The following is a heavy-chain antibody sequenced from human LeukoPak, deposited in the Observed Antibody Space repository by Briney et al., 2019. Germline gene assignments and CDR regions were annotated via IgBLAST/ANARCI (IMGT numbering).Heavy chain of an antibody. CDR3: ASTGYCSGGSCYSNHY. J-gene: IGHJ4*02. CDR1: GYTFTGYY. CDR2: INPNSGGT. Sequence: ASVKVSCKASGYTFTGYYMHWVRQAPGQGLEWMGWINPNSGGTNYAQKFQGRVTMTRDTSISTAYMELSRLRSDDTAVYYCASTGYCSGGSCYSNHYWGQGTLVTVSS. D-gene: IGHD2-15*01. V-gene: IGHV1-2*02.